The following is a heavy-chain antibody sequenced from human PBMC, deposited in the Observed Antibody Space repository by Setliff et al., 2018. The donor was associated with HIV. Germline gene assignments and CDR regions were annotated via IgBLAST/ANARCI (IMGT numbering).Heavy chain of an antibody. D-gene: IGHD2-15*01. J-gene: IGHJ4*02. Sequence: TSETLSLTCGVYGGSFSGDYWSWIRQPPGKGLEWIGEIHHSGSTKYNPSLQSRVTILVDTSNKQLSLNLGSVTAADTAVYFCARHGGHSFDSWGQGTLVTVSS. CDR1: GGSFSGDY. CDR3: ARHGGHSFDS. CDR2: IHHSGST. V-gene: IGHV4-34*01.